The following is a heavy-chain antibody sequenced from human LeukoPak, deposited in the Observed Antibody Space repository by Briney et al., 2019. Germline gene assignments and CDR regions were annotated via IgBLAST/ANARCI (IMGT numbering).Heavy chain of an antibody. CDR2: IIPILGIA. CDR1: GGIFSSYA. J-gene: IGHJ4*02. V-gene: IGHV1-69*04. CDR3: ARDLPPYYFDY. Sequence: VKVSCKASGGIFSSYAISWVRQAPGQGLELMGRIIPILGIANYAQKFQGRVTITADKSTSTAYMDLSSLRSEDTAVYYCARDLPPYYFDYWGQGTLVTVSS.